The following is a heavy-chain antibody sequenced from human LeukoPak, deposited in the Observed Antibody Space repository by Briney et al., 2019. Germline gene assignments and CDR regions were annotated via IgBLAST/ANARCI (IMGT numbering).Heavy chain of an antibody. J-gene: IGHJ5*02. D-gene: IGHD3-3*01. CDR2: IYTSGST. Sequence: PSETLSLTCTVSGGSISSYYWSWIRQPAGKGLEWIGRIYTSGSTNYNPSLKSRVTMSVDTSKNQFSLKLSSVTAADTAVYYCARGLPQRGITIFGVVIEGYWFDPWGQGTLVTVSS. CDR1: GGSISSYY. V-gene: IGHV4-4*07. CDR3: ARGLPQRGITIFGVVIEGYWFDP.